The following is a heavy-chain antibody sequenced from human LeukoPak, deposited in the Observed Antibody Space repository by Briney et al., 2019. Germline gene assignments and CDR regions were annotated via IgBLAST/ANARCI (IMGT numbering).Heavy chain of an antibody. J-gene: IGHJ4*02. V-gene: IGHV1-69*13. Sequence: ASVKVPCKASGGTFSSYAISWVRQAPGQGLEWMGGIIPIFGTANYAQKFQGRVTITADESTSTAYMELSSLRSEDTAVYYFAIGQEGGYADYWGQGTLVTVSS. D-gene: IGHD2-2*01. CDR3: AIGQEGGYADY. CDR2: IIPIFGTA. CDR1: GGTFSSYA.